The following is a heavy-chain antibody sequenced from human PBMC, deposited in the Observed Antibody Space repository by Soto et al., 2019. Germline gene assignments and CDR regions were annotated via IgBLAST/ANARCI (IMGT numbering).Heavy chain of an antibody. J-gene: IGHJ5*02. Sequence: QLQLVQSGAEVKKPGSSVKVSCKASGGALSTYVVTWVRQAPGQGLEWMGGLIPVLGTTTYAPKFQDRITINADESTNTAYLEVNSLWSEDTVVYYCATLGPPLVTAWCFDPWGQGTLVTVSS. CDR2: LIPVLGTT. D-gene: IGHD2-21*02. CDR1: GGALSTYV. V-gene: IGHV1-69*01. CDR3: ATLGPPLVTAWCFDP.